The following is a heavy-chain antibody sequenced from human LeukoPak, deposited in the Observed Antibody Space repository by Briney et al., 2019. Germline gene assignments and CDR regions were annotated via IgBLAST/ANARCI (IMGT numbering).Heavy chain of an antibody. CDR2: ISGSGGSA. V-gene: IGHV3-23*01. D-gene: IGHD6-19*01. CDR3: ARSYTTGYSSGWYTFDY. CDR1: GFTFNSYA. J-gene: IGHJ4*02. Sequence: GGSLRLSCGASGFTFNSYAMSWVRQAPGKGLEWVSGISGSGGSAYYADSVKGRFTISRDNSKNTLYLQMNSLRAEDTAVYYCARSYTTGYSSGWYTFDYWGQGTLVTVSS.